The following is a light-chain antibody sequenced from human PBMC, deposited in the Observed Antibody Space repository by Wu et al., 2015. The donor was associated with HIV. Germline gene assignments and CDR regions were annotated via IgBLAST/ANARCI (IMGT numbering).Light chain of an antibody. Sequence: EKVMTQSPATLSVSPGERATLSCRASQSVNSDLAWYQQKPGQAPRLLIYGASNRATGIPARFSGSGSGTDFTLTISSLEPEDFAVYYCQQRSNWPRTFGQGTKVEIK. CDR3: QQRSNWPRT. V-gene: IGKV3-11*01. CDR1: QSVNSD. J-gene: IGKJ1*01. CDR2: GAS.